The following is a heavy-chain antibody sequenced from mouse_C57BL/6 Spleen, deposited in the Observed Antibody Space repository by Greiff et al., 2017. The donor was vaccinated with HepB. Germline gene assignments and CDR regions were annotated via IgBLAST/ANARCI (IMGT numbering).Heavy chain of an antibody. V-gene: IGHV1-82*01. CDR2: IYPGDGDT. CDR1: GYAFSSSW. Sequence: LQESGPELVKPGASVKISCKASGYAFSSSWMNWVKQRPGKGLEWIGRIYPGDGDTNYNGKFKGKATLTADKSSSTAYMQLSSLTSEDSAVYFCARGDYDYMDYWGQGTSVTVSS. D-gene: IGHD2-4*01. J-gene: IGHJ4*01. CDR3: ARGDYDYMDY.